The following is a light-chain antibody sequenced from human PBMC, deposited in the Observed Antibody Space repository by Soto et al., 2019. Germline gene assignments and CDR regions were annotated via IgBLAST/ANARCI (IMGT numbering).Light chain of an antibody. V-gene: IGLV2-8*01. CDR1: SGDDGGYKY. CDR2: EVN. Sequence: QSALTQPPSASGSPGQSVTISCTGTSGDDGGYKYVSWYQQHAGKAPTLMIFEVNKRSSGVPDRFSGSKSVNTASLTVSGLQAEDEADYSCSSYAGINNLGVFGTGTKVTVL. CDR3: SSYAGINNLGV. J-gene: IGLJ1*01.